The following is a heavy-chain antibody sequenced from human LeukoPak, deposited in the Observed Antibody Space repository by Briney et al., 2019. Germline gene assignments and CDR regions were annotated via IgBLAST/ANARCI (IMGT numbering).Heavy chain of an antibody. CDR1: GFTFSSYG. D-gene: IGHD3-3*01. CDR2: ISYDESNK. J-gene: IGHJ5*02. CDR3: AKDGQRFLEWLLPNWFDP. V-gene: IGHV3-30*18. Sequence: GRSLRLSRAASGFTFSSYGMHWVRQAPGKGLEWVAVISYDESNKYYADSVKGRFTISRDNSKNTLYLQMNSLRAEDTAVYYCAKDGQRFLEWLLPNWFDPWGQGTLVTVSS.